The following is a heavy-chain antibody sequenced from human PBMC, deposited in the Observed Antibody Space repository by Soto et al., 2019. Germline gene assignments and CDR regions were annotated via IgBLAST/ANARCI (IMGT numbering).Heavy chain of an antibody. D-gene: IGHD5-12*01. Sequence: EGHLVESGGALVSPGGPWSLSGAAPGFTFRNLERIGVRQPPGEGPEWLAHVKPGGHFTLYADFVRGRFTISRDDVANSLFLQMHNLRPEDSGIYYCVKEMSEVNSGYDAFHLWGQGTLVTVSS. CDR2: VKPGGHFT. V-gene: IGHV3-48*03. CDR1: GFTFRNLE. J-gene: IGHJ3*01. CDR3: VKEMSEVNSGYDAFHL.